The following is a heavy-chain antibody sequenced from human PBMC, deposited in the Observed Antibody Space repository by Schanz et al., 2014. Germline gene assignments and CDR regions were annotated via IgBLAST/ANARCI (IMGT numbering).Heavy chain of an antibody. D-gene: IGHD5-18*01. Sequence: EVQLVESGGGWVQPGGSLRLSCVASGFAFSSFAMTWVRQAPGRGLEWVSSISTSGTYMYIADSLKGRLTISRDDAKKSMYLQMNNLRAEDTAVYYCVRVSFADPRLYRGMDRDIDYWGQGTLVTVSS. V-gene: IGHV3-21*01. CDR1: GFAFSSFA. CDR2: ISTSGTYM. CDR3: VRVSFADPRLYRGMDRDIDY. J-gene: IGHJ4*02.